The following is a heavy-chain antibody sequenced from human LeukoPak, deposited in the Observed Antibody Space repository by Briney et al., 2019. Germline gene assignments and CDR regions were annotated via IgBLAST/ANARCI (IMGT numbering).Heavy chain of an antibody. D-gene: IGHD2-2*01. CDR3: ARDLGYCSSTSCY. CDR2: INPNSGGT. V-gene: IGHV1-2*02. J-gene: IGHJ4*02. Sequence: ASVKVSCKASGYTFTGYYMHWVRQAPGQGLEWMGWINPNSGGTNYAQKFQGRVTMTRDTSISTAYTELSRLRSDDTAVYYCARDLGYCSSTSCYWGQGTLVTVSS. CDR1: GYTFTGYY.